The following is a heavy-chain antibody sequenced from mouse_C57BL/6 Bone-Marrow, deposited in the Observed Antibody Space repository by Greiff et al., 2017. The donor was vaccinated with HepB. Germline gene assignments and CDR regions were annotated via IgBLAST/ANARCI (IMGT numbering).Heavy chain of an antibody. CDR3: VSPHYYGRKDWFAY. V-gene: IGHV10-1*01. CDR2: IRSKSNNYAT. Sequence: VQLVESGGGLVQPKGSLKLSCAASGFSFNTYAMNWVRQAPGKGLEWVARIRSKSNNYATYYADSVKDRFTISRDDSESMLYLQMNNLKTEDTAMYYCVSPHYYGRKDWFAYWGQGTLVTVSA. J-gene: IGHJ3*01. CDR1: GFSFNTYA. D-gene: IGHD1-1*01.